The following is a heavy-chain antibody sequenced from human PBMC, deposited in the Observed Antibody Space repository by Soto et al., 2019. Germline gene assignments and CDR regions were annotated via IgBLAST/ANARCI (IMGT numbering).Heavy chain of an antibody. J-gene: IGHJ5*02. V-gene: IGHV1-24*01. Sequence: VNLSSEDSGEGITDLSRQWAHQAKEKGLEWMGGFDPEDGETIYAQKFQGRVTMTEDTPTDTAYRELSSLRSEDTAVYYCATAPRLLAYCSSTGSYTPKTCLAPWGKGTLVTVSS. D-gene: IGHD2-2*02. CDR3: ATAPRLLAYCSSTGSYTPKTCLAP. CDR2: FDPEDGET. CDR1: GEGITDLS.